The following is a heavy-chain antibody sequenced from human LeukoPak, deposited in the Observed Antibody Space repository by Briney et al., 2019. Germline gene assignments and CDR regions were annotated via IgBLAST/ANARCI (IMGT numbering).Heavy chain of an antibody. D-gene: IGHD2-15*01. Sequence: GGSLRPSCAASGFTFSNYWMHWVRQAPGKGLVWVSRINSDGSSTTYADSVKGRFTISRDNAKNTLYLQMNSLRAEDTAVYYCARRDCSGGTCYSAYWGQGTLVTVSS. J-gene: IGHJ4*02. CDR1: GFTFSNYW. CDR2: INSDGSST. CDR3: ARRDCSGGTCYSAY. V-gene: IGHV3-74*03.